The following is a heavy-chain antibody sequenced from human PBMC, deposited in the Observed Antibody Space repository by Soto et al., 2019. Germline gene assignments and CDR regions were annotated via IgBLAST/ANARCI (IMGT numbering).Heavy chain of an antibody. Sequence: PSETLSLTCAVYGGSFSGYYWSWIRQPPGKGLEWIGEINHSGSTNYNPSLKSRVTISVDTSKNQFSLKLSSVTAADTAVYYCAGKHSTYGMDVWGQGTTVTVSS. V-gene: IGHV4-34*01. CDR3: AGKHSTYGMDV. J-gene: IGHJ6*02. CDR1: GGSFSGYY. CDR2: INHSGST.